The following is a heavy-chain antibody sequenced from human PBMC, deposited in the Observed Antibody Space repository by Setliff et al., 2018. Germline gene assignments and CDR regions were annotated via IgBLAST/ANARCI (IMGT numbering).Heavy chain of an antibody. D-gene: IGHD3-10*01. CDR3: ARTSGSGSSLLPNFSDP. CDR2: IYHSGST. V-gene: IGHV4-34*01. Sequence: SETLSLTCAVYGGSFSGYYWSWIRQPPGKGLEWIGSIYHSGSTNYNPSLKSRVTISVDKSKNQFSLKLSSVTAADTAVYYCARTSGSGSSLLPNFSDPWGQGTLVTVSS. CDR1: GGSFSGYY. J-gene: IGHJ5*02.